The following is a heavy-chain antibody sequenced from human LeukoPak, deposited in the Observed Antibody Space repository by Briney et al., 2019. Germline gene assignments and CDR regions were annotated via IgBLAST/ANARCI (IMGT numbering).Heavy chain of an antibody. CDR3: AKERELLNPSPGN. J-gene: IGHJ4*02. Sequence: PGRSLRLSCAASGFTFSSYGMHWVRQAPGKGLEWVAVIWYDGSNKYYADSVKGRFTISRDNSKNTLYLQMNSLRAEDTAVYYCAKERELLNPSPGNWGQGTLVTVSS. D-gene: IGHD1-26*01. CDR1: GFTFSSYG. CDR2: IWYDGSNK. V-gene: IGHV3-33*06.